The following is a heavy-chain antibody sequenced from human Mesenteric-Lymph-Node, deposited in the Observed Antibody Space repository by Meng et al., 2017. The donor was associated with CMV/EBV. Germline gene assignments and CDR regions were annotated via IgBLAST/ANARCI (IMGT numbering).Heavy chain of an antibody. J-gene: IGHJ4*02. CDR3: ARSFFGSGSYYSQY. V-gene: IGHV3-48*02. D-gene: IGHD3-10*01. CDR1: GFTFSRYS. CDR2: ISSSSSSI. Sequence: GESLKISCAASGFTFSRYSMNWVRQAPGKGLEWVSYISSSSSSIYYADSVKGRFTISRDNAKNSLYLQMNSLRDEDTAVYYCARSFFGSGSYYSQYWGQGTLVTVSS.